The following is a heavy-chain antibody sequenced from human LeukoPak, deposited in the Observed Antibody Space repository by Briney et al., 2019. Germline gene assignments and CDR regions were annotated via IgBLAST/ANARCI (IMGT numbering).Heavy chain of an antibody. CDR3: ARHASVDGNWPRPLDY. CDR1: GGSLSSSNYY. D-gene: IGHD6-19*01. CDR2: IYYSGST. J-gene: IGHJ4*02. Sequence: SETLSLTCTVSGGSLSSSNYYWGWIRQPPGKGLEWIGNIYYSGSTYYKPSLKTRVTISVDTSKNQFSLKLTSVTAADTAVYYCARHASVDGNWPRPLDYWGQGSLVTVSS. V-gene: IGHV4-39*01.